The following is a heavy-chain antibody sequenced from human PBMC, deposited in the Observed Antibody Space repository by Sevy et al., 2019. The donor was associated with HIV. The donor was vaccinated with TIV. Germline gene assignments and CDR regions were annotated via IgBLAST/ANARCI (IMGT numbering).Heavy chain of an antibody. D-gene: IGHD3-10*01. CDR2: ISYDGSNK. V-gene: IGHV3-30-3*01. Sequence: GGSLRLSCAASGFTFSSYAMHWVRQAPGKGLEWVAVISYDGSNKYYADSVKGRFTISRDNSKNTLYLQMNSLRAEDTAVYYCARDHPMRGVANKRYYYYGMDVWGQWTTVTVSS. CDR1: GFTFSSYA. J-gene: IGHJ6*02. CDR3: ARDHPMRGVANKRYYYYGMDV.